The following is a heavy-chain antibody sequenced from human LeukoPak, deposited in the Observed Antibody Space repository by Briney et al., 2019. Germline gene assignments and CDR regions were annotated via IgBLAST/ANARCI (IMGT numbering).Heavy chain of an antibody. CDR2: INPSGGRT. Sequence: ASVKVSCKASGYTFASYYMHWVRQTPGQGLEWMGAINPSGGRTSYAQKFQGRVTMTRDTSTSTVYMELSSLRSGDAAVYYCARQEGGIVGPYWGQGTLVTVSS. D-gene: IGHD1-26*01. V-gene: IGHV1-46*01. J-gene: IGHJ4*02. CDR3: ARQEGGIVGPY. CDR1: GYTFASYY.